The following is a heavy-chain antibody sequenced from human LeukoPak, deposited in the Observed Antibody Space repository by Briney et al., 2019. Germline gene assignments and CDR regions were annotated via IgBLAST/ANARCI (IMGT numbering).Heavy chain of an antibody. J-gene: IGHJ5*02. Sequence: ASVKDSCKDSGYTYIAYYMHWVGQAPGEGLEWMGGINPNSGGTTYATQFLGRVTTTRAKSTSTAYMELSRLRSDDTAVYYCARDRLIVVNWFLPWGQRTLVTVSS. CDR2: INPNSGGT. V-gene: IGHV1-2*02. CDR3: ARDRLIVVNWFLP. D-gene: IGHD3-22*01. CDR1: GYTYIAYY.